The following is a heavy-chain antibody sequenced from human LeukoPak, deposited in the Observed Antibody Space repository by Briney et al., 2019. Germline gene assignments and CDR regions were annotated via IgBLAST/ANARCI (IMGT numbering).Heavy chain of an antibody. CDR2: ILYSGST. D-gene: IGHD3-10*01. J-gene: IGHJ3*02. CDR3: ARDRGAAIDI. V-gene: IGHV4-59*01. CDR1: GGSISSSY. Sequence: KTSETLSLTCIVSGGSISSSYWTWIRQSPGKGLEWIGYILYSGSTRYNPSLASRVTMSVHTSKNQFSVKVTSVTAADTAVYYCARDRGAAIDIWGQGTMVTVSS.